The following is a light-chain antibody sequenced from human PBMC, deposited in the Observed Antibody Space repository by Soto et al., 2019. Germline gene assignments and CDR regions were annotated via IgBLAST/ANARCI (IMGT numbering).Light chain of an antibody. J-gene: IGLJ2*01. CDR1: SSDVGGYNF. CDR2: EVS. V-gene: IGLV2-8*01. CDR3: SSYAGSNMVV. Sequence: QSALTQPPSASGSPGQSVTISCTGTSSDVGGYNFVSWYQQHPGKAPKLMIYEVSERPSGVPDRFSGSKSGNTASLTVSGLQAEDEADYYCSSYAGSNMVVFGGGTKLPS.